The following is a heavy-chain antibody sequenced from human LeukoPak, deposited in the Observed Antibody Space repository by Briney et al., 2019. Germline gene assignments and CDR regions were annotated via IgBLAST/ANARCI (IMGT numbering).Heavy chain of an antibody. J-gene: IGHJ6*02. CDR2: IYYSGST. CDR3: ARHRYYYYGMDV. Sequence: SETLSLTCTVSGGSISSGGYYWSWIRQHPGKGLEWIGYIYYSGSTYYNPSLKNRVTISVDTSNNQFSLKLTSVTAADTAVHYCARHRYYYYGMDVWGQGTTVTVSS. V-gene: IGHV4-31*03. CDR1: GGSISSGGYY.